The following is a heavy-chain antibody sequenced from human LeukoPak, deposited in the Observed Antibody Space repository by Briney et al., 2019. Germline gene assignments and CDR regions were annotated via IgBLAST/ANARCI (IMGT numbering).Heavy chain of an antibody. J-gene: IGHJ4*02. D-gene: IGHD6-19*01. Sequence: PGRSLRLSCAASGFTFSTYGMHWVRQAPGKGLEWVAVISYNGDTTYYADSLKGRFSVSRDNSKNTLFLQMNSLRPEDTAVYYCAKEITMYTSAWYFESWGQGTLVTVSS. V-gene: IGHV3-30*18. CDR2: ISYNGDTT. CDR3: AKEITMYTSAWYFES. CDR1: GFTFSTYG.